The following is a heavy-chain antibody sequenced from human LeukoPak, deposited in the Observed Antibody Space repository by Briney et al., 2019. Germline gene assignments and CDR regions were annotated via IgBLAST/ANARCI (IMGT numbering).Heavy chain of an antibody. J-gene: IGHJ4*02. V-gene: IGHV4-59*08. D-gene: IGHD3-9*01. CDR1: GGSISSYY. CDR3: ARHRDYDILTGYYYFDY. Sequence: PSETLSLTCTVSGGSISSYYWSWIRQPPGKGLEWIGYIYYSGSTNYNPSLKSRATISVDTSKNQFSLKLSSVTAADTAVYYCARHRDYDILTGYYYFDYWGQGTLVTVSS. CDR2: IYYSGST.